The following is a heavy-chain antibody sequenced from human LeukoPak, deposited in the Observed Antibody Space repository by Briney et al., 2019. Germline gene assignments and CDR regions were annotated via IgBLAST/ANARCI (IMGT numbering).Heavy chain of an antibody. J-gene: IGHJ4*02. CDR2: IWYDGSNK. CDR3: ARDSSSWSLDY. D-gene: IGHD6-13*01. Sequence: GGSLRLSCAISGFTLNDDWMNWVRQAPGKGLEWVAVIWYDGSNKYYADSVKGRFTVSRDNSKNTLYLQMNSLRAEDTAVYYCARDSSSWSLDYWGQGTLVTVSS. V-gene: IGHV3-33*08. CDR1: GFTLNDDW.